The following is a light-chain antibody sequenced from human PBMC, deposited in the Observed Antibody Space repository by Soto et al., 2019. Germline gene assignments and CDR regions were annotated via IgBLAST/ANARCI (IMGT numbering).Light chain of an antibody. CDR3: CSYAGSSTHV. J-gene: IGLJ1*01. Sequence: QSALTQPASVSGSPGQSITFSCTGTSSDVGSSNLVSWYQQHPGKAPKLLIYEVSKRPSGVSNRFSGSKSANTASLTISGLQSEDEADYYGCSYAGSSTHVFGTGTKLTVL. CDR1: SSDVGSSNL. CDR2: EVS. V-gene: IGLV2-23*02.